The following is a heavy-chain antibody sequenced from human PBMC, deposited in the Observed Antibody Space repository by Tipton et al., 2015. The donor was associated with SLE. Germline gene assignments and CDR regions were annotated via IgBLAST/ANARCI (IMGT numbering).Heavy chain of an antibody. D-gene: IGHD1-26*01. CDR1: GFSFKSAW. J-gene: IGHJ2*01. CDR3: ARERTVGALSFDL. Sequence: SLRLSCEGSGFSFKSAWMNWVRQAPGKGLEWVSAISGSGGSTDYADYVKGRFTISRDNSKNMLYLQMNSLRAEDTAVYYCARERTVGALSFDLWGRGTLVTVSS. CDR2: ISGSGGST. V-gene: IGHV3-23*01.